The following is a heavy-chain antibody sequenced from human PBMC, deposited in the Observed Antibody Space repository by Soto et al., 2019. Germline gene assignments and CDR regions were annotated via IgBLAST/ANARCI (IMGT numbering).Heavy chain of an antibody. CDR2: ISAYNGNT. D-gene: IGHD2-2*01. V-gene: IGHV1-18*01. CDR3: ARVPARGYCSSTSCHSKMYYYYMVV. J-gene: IGHJ6*03. CDR1: GYTFTSYG. Sequence: ASVKVSCKASGYTFTSYGISWVRQAPGQGLEWMGWISAYNGNTNYAQNLQGRVTMTTDTCTSTAYMELRSLRSDVTAVYYCARVPARGYCSSTSCHSKMYYYYMVVWGKGTTVTVFS.